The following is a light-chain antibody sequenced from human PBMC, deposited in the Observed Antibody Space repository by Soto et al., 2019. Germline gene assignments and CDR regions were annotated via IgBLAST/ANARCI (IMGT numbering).Light chain of an antibody. J-gene: IGKJ1*01. Sequence: GDRVTITCRASQDIKNDLGWYQQKPGKAPKLLIYAASILLSGVPSRFSASGSGTDFTLTITSLQSEDFAVYYCLQYHGWPRAFGPGTKVDIK. V-gene: IGKV1-6*01. CDR3: LQYHGWPRA. CDR2: AAS. CDR1: QDIKND.